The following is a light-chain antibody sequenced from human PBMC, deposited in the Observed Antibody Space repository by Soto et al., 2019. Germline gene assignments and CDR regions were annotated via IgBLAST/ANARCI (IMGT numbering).Light chain of an antibody. J-gene: IGKJ1*01. CDR3: QQSYTTPWT. V-gene: IGKV1-39*01. CDR1: RRISTD. Sequence: DIQMTQSPSSLSASVGDSVTITCRASRRISTDLNWYQQKPGKAPKLLIYAASTLEGGVPSKFSGSGSGTDFTLTISSLQPEDVATYYCQQSYTTPWTFGQGTKVEIK. CDR2: AAS.